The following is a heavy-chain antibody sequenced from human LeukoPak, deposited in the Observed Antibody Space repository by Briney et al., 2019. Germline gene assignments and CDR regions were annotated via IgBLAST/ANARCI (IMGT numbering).Heavy chain of an antibody. CDR1: GFTFSSYW. J-gene: IGHJ4*02. D-gene: IGHD3-10*01. CDR2: INSDGSNT. V-gene: IGHV3-74*01. Sequence: GGSLRLSCAASGFTFSSYWMHWVRQVPGKGLVWVSRINSDGSNTRYADSVKGRFTISRDNAKNSLYLQMNSLRAEDTAVYYCAREGEGQDFDYWGQGTLVTVSS. CDR3: AREGEGQDFDY.